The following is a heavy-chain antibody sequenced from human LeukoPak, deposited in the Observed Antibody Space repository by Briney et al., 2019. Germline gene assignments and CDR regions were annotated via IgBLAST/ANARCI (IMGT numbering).Heavy chain of an antibody. D-gene: IGHD4-17*01. Sequence: GGSLRLSCAASGLTFSSHWMHWVRQAPGKGLEWVAVISYDGSDRYYADSVKGRLTISRDNSKNTVYLQMNSLRAEDTAVYYCARESTVTLGDYYFDYWGQGTPVTVSS. V-gene: IGHV3-30*03. J-gene: IGHJ4*02. CDR3: ARESTVTLGDYYFDY. CDR1: GLTFSSHW. CDR2: ISYDGSDR.